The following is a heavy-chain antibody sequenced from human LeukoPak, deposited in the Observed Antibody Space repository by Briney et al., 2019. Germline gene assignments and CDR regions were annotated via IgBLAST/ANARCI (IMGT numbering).Heavy chain of an antibody. CDR3: ARDDHDGISY. CDR1: GGSISSYY. D-gene: IGHD1-1*01. CDR2: IYYSGST. Sequence: PSETLSLTCTVSGGSISSYYWSWIRRPPGKGLEWIGYIYYSGSTNYNPSLKSRVTISVDTSKNQFSLKLSSVTAADTAVYYCARDDHDGISYWGQGTLVTVSS. V-gene: IGHV4-59*01. J-gene: IGHJ4*02.